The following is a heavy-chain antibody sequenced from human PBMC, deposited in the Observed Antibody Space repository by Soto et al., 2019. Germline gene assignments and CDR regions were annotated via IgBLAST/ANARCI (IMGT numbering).Heavy chain of an antibody. J-gene: IGHJ4*02. CDR1: GFTFSNYA. CDR2: ITGVGDVA. D-gene: IGHD2-15*01. CDR3: AKAQEASGNGNSYRDY. Sequence: PGGSLRLSCTTSGFTFSNYAMSWVRQAPGKGLEGVSVITGVGDVAYVTDRFRGRFTVSRDNSKNTLFLEMSSLRADDTAVYFCAKAQEASGNGNSYRDYWGQGIRVTVSS. V-gene: IGHV3-23*01.